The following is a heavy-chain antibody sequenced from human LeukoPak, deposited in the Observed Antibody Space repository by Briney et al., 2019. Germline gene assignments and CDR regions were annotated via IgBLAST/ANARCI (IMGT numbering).Heavy chain of an antibody. Sequence: SETLSLTCAVYGGSFSSSNWWSWVRQPPGKGLEWIGEIYHSGSTNYNPSLKSRVTISVDKSKNQFSLKLSSVTAADTAVYYCARDSMSGWVLGPYYYYGMDVWGKGTTVTVSS. J-gene: IGHJ6*04. V-gene: IGHV4-4*02. CDR2: IYHSGST. D-gene: IGHD6-19*01. CDR3: ARDSMSGWVLGPYYYYGMDV. CDR1: GGSFSSSNW.